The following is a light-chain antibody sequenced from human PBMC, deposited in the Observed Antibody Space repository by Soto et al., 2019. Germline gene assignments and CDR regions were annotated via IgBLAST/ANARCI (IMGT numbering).Light chain of an antibody. J-gene: IGLJ2*01. CDR1: SSNIGSNT. CDR2: SNN. CDR3: AAWDDSLNGQGV. Sequence: QSVLTQPPSASGTPGQRVTISCSGSSSNIGSNTVNWYQQLPGTAPKLLIYSNNQRPSGVPDRFSGSKSGTSASLAISGLQSEEEADYYGAAWDDSLNGQGVFGGGTKLTVL. V-gene: IGLV1-44*01.